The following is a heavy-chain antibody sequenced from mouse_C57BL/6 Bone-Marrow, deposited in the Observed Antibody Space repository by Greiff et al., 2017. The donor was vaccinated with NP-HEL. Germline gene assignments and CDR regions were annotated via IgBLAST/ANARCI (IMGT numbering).Heavy chain of an antibody. Sequence: QVQLKQSGPGLVAPSQSLSITCTVSGFSLTSYAISWVRQPPGKGLEWLGVIWTGGGTNYNSALKSRLSISKDNSKSQVFLKMNSLQTDDTARYYCARNSLFYYDYGLFAYWGQGTLVTVSA. CDR1: GFSLTSYA. CDR2: IWTGGGT. CDR3: ARNSLFYYDYGLFAY. J-gene: IGHJ3*01. D-gene: IGHD2-4*01. V-gene: IGHV2-9-1*01.